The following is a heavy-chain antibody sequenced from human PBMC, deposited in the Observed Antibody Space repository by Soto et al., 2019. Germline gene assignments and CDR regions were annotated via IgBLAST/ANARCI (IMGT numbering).Heavy chain of an antibody. D-gene: IGHD2-2*01. CDR1: GGSISGNY. CDR2: INNSGST. V-gene: IGHV4-4*08. Sequence: SETLSLTCTVSGGSISGNYWSWIRQPPGEGLEWIGYINNSGSTNYNPSLKSRVTISVDTSKNQFSLSLSSVTAADTAVYYCARLSVVLDDA. CDR3: ARLSVVLDDA. J-gene: IGHJ3*01.